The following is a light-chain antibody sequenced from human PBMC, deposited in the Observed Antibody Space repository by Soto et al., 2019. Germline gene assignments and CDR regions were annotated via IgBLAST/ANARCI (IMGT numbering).Light chain of an antibody. Sequence: EIVSTQSPGTLSLSPGERATLSCRASQSVSSSYLAWYQHKPGQAPRLLIYGASTRATGIPDRFSGSGSGTDFTLTISKLEPEDFAVYYCQQYGSSYLYTFGQGTKVDIK. CDR2: GAS. J-gene: IGKJ2*01. CDR1: QSVSSSY. CDR3: QQYGSSYLYT. V-gene: IGKV3-20*01.